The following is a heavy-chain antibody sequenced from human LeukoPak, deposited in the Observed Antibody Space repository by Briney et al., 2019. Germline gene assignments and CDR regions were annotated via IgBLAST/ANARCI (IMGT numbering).Heavy chain of an antibody. CDR1: GGSISSGSYY. J-gene: IGHJ3*02. CDR2: IYTSGST. Sequence: SQTLSLTCTVSGGSISSGSYYWSWIRQPAGKGLEWIGRIYTSGSTNYNPSLKSRVTMSVDTSKNQFSLKLSSVTAADTAVYYCARRYGDYVLEDIWGQGTMVTVSS. CDR3: ARRYGDYVLEDI. D-gene: IGHD4-17*01. V-gene: IGHV4-61*02.